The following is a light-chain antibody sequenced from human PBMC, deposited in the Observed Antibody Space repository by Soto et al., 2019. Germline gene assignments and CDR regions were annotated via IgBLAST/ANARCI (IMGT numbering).Light chain of an antibody. Sequence: EIVMTQSPATLSVSPGERATLSCRASESVSSNLAWYQQTPGQAPRLLIYGASSRATGIPDRFSGSGSGTDFTLTISRLEPEDFAVYYCQQYGSSPQTFGQGTKVDIK. CDR3: QQYGSSPQT. V-gene: IGKV3-20*01. CDR1: ESVSSN. CDR2: GAS. J-gene: IGKJ1*01.